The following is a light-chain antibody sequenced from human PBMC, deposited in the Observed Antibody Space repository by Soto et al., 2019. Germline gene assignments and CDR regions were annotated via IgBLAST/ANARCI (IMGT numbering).Light chain of an antibody. CDR2: AAS. CDR3: LQDYNYPFT. J-gene: IGKJ2*01. V-gene: IGKV1-8*01. CDR1: QGISSY. Sequence: AIRMTQSPSSLSASTGDRVTITCRASQGISSYLAWYQQKPGKAPKLLIYAASTLQSGVPSRFSGSGSGTDFTLTISCLQPEDSAAYYCLQDYNYPFTFGQGTK.